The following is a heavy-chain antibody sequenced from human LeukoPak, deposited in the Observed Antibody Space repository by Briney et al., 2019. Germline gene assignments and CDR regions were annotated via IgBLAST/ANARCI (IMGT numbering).Heavy chain of an antibody. V-gene: IGHV4-59*01. CDR1: GGSISSYY. CDR3: ARDVGFFDIDY. D-gene: IGHD3-9*01. J-gene: IGHJ4*02. CDR2: IYYTGST. Sequence: KPSETLSLTCSVSGGSISSYYWSWVRQPPGKGLEWIGYIYYTGSTDYNPSLKSRVTISVDTSKNQFSLNLTSVTAADTAVYYCARDVGFFDIDYWGQGILVTVSS.